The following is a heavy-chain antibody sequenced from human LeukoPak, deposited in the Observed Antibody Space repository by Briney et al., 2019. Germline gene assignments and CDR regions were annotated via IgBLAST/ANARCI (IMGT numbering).Heavy chain of an antibody. Sequence: GRSLRLSCAASGFTFSTYPMHWVRQAPGKGLEWVAVMSFDGDSEYYSDSVRGRFTVSRDNAKSTLYLQMHSLRAEDTATYYCAKDDGWIYFNHWGQGTLVTVSS. D-gene: IGHD3-10*01. J-gene: IGHJ4*02. CDR3: AKDDGWIYFNH. V-gene: IGHV3-30-3*01. CDR2: MSFDGDSE. CDR1: GFTFSTYP.